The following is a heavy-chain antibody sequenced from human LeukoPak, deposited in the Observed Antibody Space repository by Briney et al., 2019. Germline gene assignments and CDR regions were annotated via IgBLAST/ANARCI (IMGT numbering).Heavy chain of an antibody. CDR1: GFTFSSYG. CDR2: IWYDGSNK. Sequence: GGSLRPSCAASGFTFSSYGMHWVRQAPGKGLEWVAVIWYDGSNKYYADSVKGRFTISRDNSKNTLYLQMNSLRAEDTAVYYCARGTSIAARPNPDYWGQGTLVTVSS. J-gene: IGHJ4*02. CDR3: ARGTSIAARPNPDY. D-gene: IGHD6-6*01. V-gene: IGHV3-33*01.